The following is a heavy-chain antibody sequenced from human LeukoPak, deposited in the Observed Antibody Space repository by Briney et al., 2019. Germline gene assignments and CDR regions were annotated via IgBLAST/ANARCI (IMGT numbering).Heavy chain of an antibody. CDR2: INPNSGGT. V-gene: IGHV1-2*02. CDR3: ARSLRRHVGATSWFDP. J-gene: IGHJ5*02. D-gene: IGHD1-26*01. Sequence: ASVKVSCKASGYTFTGYYMHWVRQAPGQGLEWMGWINPNSGGTNYAQKFQGRVTMTRDTSISTAYMELSRLRSDDTAVYYCARSLRRHVGATSWFDPWGQGTLVTVSS. CDR1: GYTFTGYY.